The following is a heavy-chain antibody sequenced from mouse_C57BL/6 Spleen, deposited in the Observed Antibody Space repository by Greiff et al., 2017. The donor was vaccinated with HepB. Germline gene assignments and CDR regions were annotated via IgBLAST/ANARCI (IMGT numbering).Heavy chain of an antibody. V-gene: IGHV1-80*01. CDR2: IYPGDGDT. Sequence: QVQLQQSGAELVKPGASVKISCKASGYAFSSYWMNWVKQRPGKGLEWIGQIYPGDGDTNYNGKFKGKATLTADKSSSTAYMQLSSLTSEDSAVYFCARGPITTVVVPYAMDYWGQGTSVTVSS. CDR3: ARGPITTVVVPYAMDY. J-gene: IGHJ4*01. D-gene: IGHD1-1*01. CDR1: GYAFSSYW.